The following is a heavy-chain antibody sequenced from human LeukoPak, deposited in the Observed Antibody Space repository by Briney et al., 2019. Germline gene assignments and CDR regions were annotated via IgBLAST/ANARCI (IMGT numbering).Heavy chain of an antibody. Sequence: GGSLRLSCAASGFTFSSYWMHWVRQAPGKGLVWVSRINTDGSSTSYADSVKGRFTISRDNAKNTLYLQMNSLRAEDTAVYYCAREDMDGSGIDAFDIWGQGTMVTVSS. CDR3: AREDMDGSGIDAFDI. CDR1: GFTFSSYW. J-gene: IGHJ3*02. D-gene: IGHD3-10*01. V-gene: IGHV3-74*01. CDR2: INTDGSST.